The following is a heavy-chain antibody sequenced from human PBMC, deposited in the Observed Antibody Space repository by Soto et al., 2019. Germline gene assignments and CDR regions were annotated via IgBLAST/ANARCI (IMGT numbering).Heavy chain of an antibody. CDR1: GFTFSSYA. V-gene: IGHV3-23*01. CDR2: IGESGTTT. Sequence: EVQLLESGGGLVQPGGSLRLSCAASGFTFSSYAMKWVRQAPGKGLEWVSLIGESGTTTYYVDSVKGRFTIPRDNSGNTLFLEMYRLRAEDTAVYYCARYISCGRYYGMDVWGQGTKVTVSS. D-gene: IGHD5-18*01. CDR3: ARYISCGRYYGMDV. J-gene: IGHJ6*02.